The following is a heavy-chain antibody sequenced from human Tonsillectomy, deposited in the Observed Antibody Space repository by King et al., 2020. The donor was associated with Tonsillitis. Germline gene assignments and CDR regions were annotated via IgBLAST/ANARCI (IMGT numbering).Heavy chain of an antibody. J-gene: IGHJ4*02. CDR3: ARGEEGCSSTSCYGEFDY. CDR1: GGSISSYY. D-gene: IGHD2-2*01. Sequence: VQLQESGPGLVKPSETLSLTCTVSGGSISSYYWSWLRQPPGKGLEWIGYIYYSGSTNYNPSLKSRVTISVDTSKNQFSLKLSAVTAADTAVYYCARGEEGCSSTSCYGEFDYWGQGTLVTVSS. CDR2: IYYSGST. V-gene: IGHV4-59*01.